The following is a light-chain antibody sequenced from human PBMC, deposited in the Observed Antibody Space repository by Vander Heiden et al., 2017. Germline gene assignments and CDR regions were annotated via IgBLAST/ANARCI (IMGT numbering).Light chain of an antibody. CDR1: SSNIGNNY. CDR2: DNN. CDR3: GTWDSSLSAGV. J-gene: IGLJ1*01. Sequence: QSVLTQPPSVSAAPGQKVTISCSGSSSNIGNNYVSWYQQLPGTAPKLLIYDNNKRPSGIPDRFSGSKSGTSATLGITGLQTEDEADYYCGTWDSSLSAGVFGTGTKVTVL. V-gene: IGLV1-51*01.